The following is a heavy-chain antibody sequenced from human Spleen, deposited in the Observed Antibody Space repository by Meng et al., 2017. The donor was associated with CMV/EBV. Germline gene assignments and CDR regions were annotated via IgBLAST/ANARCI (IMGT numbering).Heavy chain of an antibody. CDR1: GFAFNSHW. V-gene: IGHV3-74*02. CDR3: ARGVGESLGWEMGY. CDR2: TNRDGSST. Sequence: DVQLVESGGDWVKPGXSRRLFCSASGFAFNSHWMHWVRQAPGKGLVWVSRTNRDGSSTSYADSVKGRFTISRDNAKSTLYLQMNSLRAEDTAVYYCARGVGESLGWEMGYWGQGTLLTVSS. D-gene: IGHD1-26*01. J-gene: IGHJ4*02.